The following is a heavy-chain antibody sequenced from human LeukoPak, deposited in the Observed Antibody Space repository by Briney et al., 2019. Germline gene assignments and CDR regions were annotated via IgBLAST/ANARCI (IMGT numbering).Heavy chain of an antibody. J-gene: IGHJ3*02. V-gene: IGHV3-30-3*01. Sequence: GRSLRLSCAASGFTFSSYAMPWVRQAPGKGLEWVAVISYDGSNKYYADSVKGRFTISRDNSKNTLYLQMNSLRAEDTAVYYCARERYYYDSSGYYHAFDIWGQGTMVTVSS. CDR1: GFTFSSYA. CDR3: ARERYYYDSSGYYHAFDI. D-gene: IGHD3-22*01. CDR2: ISYDGSNK.